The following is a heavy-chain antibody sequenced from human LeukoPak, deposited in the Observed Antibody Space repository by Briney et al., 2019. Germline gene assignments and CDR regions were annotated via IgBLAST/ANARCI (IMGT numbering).Heavy chain of an antibody. CDR1: GYTFTGYY. J-gene: IGHJ5*02. CDR3: ARHPRGYSGYDSGVWFDP. V-gene: IGHV1-2*02. D-gene: IGHD5-12*01. CDR2: INPNTAGT. Sequence: ASVKVSCKASGYTFTGYYFHWVRQAPGQGLEWMAWINPNTAGTNYAQKFLGRVTLTWDTSISTAYMELNSLTSDDTAVYYCARHPRGYSGYDSGVWFDPWGQGTLVTVSS.